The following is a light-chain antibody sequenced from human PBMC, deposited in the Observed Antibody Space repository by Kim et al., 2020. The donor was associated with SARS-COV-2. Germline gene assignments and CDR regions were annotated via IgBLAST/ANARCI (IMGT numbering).Light chain of an antibody. Sequence: SYELTQPLSVSVTLGQTARIPCGGNNIGTKNVHWYQQKPGQAPILVIYRDSGRPSGIPERFSGSNSGNTATLTITRAQAGDEADYYCQVWEYNTVFFGGGTKLTVL. CDR1: NIGTKN. J-gene: IGLJ2*01. CDR2: RDS. V-gene: IGLV3-9*01. CDR3: QVWEYNTVF.